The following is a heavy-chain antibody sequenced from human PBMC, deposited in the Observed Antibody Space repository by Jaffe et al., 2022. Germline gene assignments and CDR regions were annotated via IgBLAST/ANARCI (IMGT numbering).Heavy chain of an antibody. V-gene: IGHV4-38-2*01. Sequence: QVQLQESGPGLVKPSETLSLTCAVSGYSISSGYYWGWIRQPPGKGLEWIGSIYHSGSTYYNPSLKSRVTISVDTSKNQFSLKLSSVTAADTAVYYCARLGAGTALFDIWGQGTMVTVSS. D-gene: IGHD6-13*01. J-gene: IGHJ3*02. CDR1: GYSISSGYY. CDR3: ARLGAGTALFDI. CDR2: IYHSGST.